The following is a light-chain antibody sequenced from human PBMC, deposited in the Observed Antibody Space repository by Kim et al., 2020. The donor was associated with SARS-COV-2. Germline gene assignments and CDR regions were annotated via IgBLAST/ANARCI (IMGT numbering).Light chain of an antibody. Sequence: ASVGDRVTITGQASQDISNYLTWIQQKPGKVPKRLIYAASSLQSGVPSRFSGSGSGTEFTLTISSLQPEDYETYYCLQYNSYPHTFGGGTKVDIK. CDR3: LQYNSYPHT. J-gene: IGKJ4*01. CDR2: AAS. V-gene: IGKV1-17*03. CDR1: QDISNY.